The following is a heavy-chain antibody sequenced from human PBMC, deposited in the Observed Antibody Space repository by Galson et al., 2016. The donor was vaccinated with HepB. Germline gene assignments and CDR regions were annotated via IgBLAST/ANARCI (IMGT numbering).Heavy chain of an antibody. Sequence: SLRLSCAASGFTFNSYWMSWVRRAPGKGLEWVANIKQDGSEKYYVDSVTGRFTISRDNARNSLYLQMNSLRAEDTAVYYCARGWDDFWSAGRFDPGGQGTFLT. CDR1: GFTFNSYW. V-gene: IGHV3-7*01. D-gene: IGHD3-3*01. CDR2: IKQDGSEK. J-gene: IGHJ5*02. CDR3: ARGWDDFWSAGRFDP.